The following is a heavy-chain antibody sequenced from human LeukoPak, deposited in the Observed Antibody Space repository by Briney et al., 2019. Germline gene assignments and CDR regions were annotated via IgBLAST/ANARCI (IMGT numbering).Heavy chain of an antibody. CDR2: IYTSGST. J-gene: IGHJ4*02. CDR1: GGSISSARYY. CDR3: ARLVVSTWYHEVLLGRDY. Sequence: SETLSLTCTASGGSISSARYYWSWIRQPAGKGLEWIGRIYTSGSTDYNPSLKSRVTISLDTSKNQFSLKLSSVTAADTAVYYCARLVVSTWYHEVLLGRDYWGQGTLVTVSS. D-gene: IGHD6-13*01. V-gene: IGHV4-61*02.